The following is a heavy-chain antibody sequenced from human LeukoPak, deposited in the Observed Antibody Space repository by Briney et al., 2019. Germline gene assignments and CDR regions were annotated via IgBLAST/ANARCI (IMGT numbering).Heavy chain of an antibody. CDR2: IYTSGST. V-gene: IGHV4-61*02. CDR3: AREHLYYYDSSGYWVY. J-gene: IGHJ4*02. Sequence: PSETLPLTCTISGGSISSGSYYWSWIRQPAGKGLEWIGRIYTSGSTNYNPSLKSRVTISVDTSKNQFSLKLSSVTAADTAVYYCAREHLYYYDSSGYWVYWGQGTLVTVSS. CDR1: GGSISSGSYY. D-gene: IGHD3-22*01.